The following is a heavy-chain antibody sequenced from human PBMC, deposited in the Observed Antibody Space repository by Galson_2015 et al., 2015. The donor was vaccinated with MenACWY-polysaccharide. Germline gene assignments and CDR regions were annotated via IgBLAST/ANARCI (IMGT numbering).Heavy chain of an antibody. CDR3: ARGRGTYYLAAFDI. CDR2: INPISTDT. V-gene: IGHV1-2*06. CDR1: GYTFTVYH. Sequence: VKVSCKASGYTFTVYHMHWVRQAPGQGLEWMGRINPISTDTNYTQKFQGRVTMTWDTSISTAYMELTRLRSDDTAVYYCARGRGTYYLAAFDIWGQGTMVTVSS. D-gene: IGHD1-26*01. J-gene: IGHJ3*02.